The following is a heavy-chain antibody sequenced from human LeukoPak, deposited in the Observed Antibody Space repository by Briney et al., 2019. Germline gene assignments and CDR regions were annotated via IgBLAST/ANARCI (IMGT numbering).Heavy chain of an antibody. CDR1: GFTFSSYN. CDR3: ARRFAAQLAFVDV. J-gene: IGHJ6*04. V-gene: IGHV3-48*01. D-gene: IGHD3-3*02. Sequence: GGSLRLSCAASGFTFSSYNINWVRQAPGKGLEWVSYISSSRRTISYADSVKGRFTISRDNAKNTLYLQMGSLRAEDMAVYYCARRFAAQLAFVDVWGKGTTVTISS. CDR2: ISSSRRTI.